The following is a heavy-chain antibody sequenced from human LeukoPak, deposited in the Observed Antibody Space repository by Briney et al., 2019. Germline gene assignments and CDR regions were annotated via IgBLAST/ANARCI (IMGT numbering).Heavy chain of an antibody. Sequence: GGSLRLSCAVSGFPFSNSWMYRVRQAPGKGLEGVANIKKDGSGISYVDSVKGRFIISRDNARNSLYLQTNSLRVEDTAVYFCAGGSSMEVWGKGTAVTVSS. CDR3: AGGSSMEV. V-gene: IGHV3-7*03. CDR1: GFPFSNSW. D-gene: IGHD1-26*01. J-gene: IGHJ6*04. CDR2: IKKDGSGI.